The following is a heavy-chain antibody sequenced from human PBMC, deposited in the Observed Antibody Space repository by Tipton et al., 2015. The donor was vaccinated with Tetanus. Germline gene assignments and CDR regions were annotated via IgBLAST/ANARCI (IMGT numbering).Heavy chain of an antibody. Sequence: GLVKPSETLSLTCDVSGGPVSSSNWWSWVRQAPGKGLEWIGEIYYSGTTNYNPSLKSRVTISTDKSKNQVSLRLNSVTDADTAVYFCARTPDYYYGMDVWGQGTTVTVSS. V-gene: IGHV4-4*02. CDR1: GGPVSSSNW. J-gene: IGHJ6*02. CDR3: ARTPDYYYGMDV. CDR2: IYYSGTT.